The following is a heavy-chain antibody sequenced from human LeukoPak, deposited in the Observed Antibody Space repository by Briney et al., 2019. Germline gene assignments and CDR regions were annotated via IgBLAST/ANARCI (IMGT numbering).Heavy chain of an antibody. J-gene: IGHJ4*02. CDR1: GYRFTSYW. CDR3: ARFGGPTFAQTFFDY. Sequence: GESLKISCKGSGYRFTSYWIGWVRQMPGKGLEWMAIIYPDASNIIYSPSLQGQVTISADRFTSTTFLQWSSLKASDTAMYYCARFGGPTFAQTFFDYWGQGTLVTVPS. CDR2: IYPDASNI. V-gene: IGHV5-51*01. D-gene: IGHD3-16*01.